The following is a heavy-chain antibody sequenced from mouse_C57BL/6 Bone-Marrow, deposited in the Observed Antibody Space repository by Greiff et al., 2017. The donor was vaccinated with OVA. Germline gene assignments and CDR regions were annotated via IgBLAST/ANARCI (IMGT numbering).Heavy chain of an antibody. V-gene: IGHV5-15*01. Sequence: EVKLMESGGGLVQPGGSLKLSCAASGFTFSDYGMAWVRQAPRKGPEWVAFISNLAYSIYYADTVTGRFTISRENAKNTLYLEMSSLRSEDTAMYYCARGGIYYDYDEAMDDWGQGTSVTVSS. CDR1: GFTFSDYG. J-gene: IGHJ4*01. CDR2: ISNLAYSI. CDR3: ARGGIYYDYDEAMDD. D-gene: IGHD2-4*01.